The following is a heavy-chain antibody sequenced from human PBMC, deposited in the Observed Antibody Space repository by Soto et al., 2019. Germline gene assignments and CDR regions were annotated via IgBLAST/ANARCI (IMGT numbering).Heavy chain of an antibody. V-gene: IGHV4-30-2*01. Sequence: PSETLSLTCAVSGGSISSGGYSWNWIRQPPGKSLEWIGYIYHSGSTYYNPSLKSRVTISVDRSKNQFSLKLSSVTAADTAVYYCARAMTTVTTIDYWGQGTLVTVSS. CDR1: GGSISSGGYS. J-gene: IGHJ4*02. CDR2: IYHSGST. D-gene: IGHD4-17*01. CDR3: ARAMTTVTTIDY.